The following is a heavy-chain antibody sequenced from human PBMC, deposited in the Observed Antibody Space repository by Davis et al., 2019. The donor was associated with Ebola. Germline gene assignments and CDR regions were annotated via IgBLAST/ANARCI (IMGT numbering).Heavy chain of an antibody. CDR1: GYIFTGYH. J-gene: IGHJ4*02. CDR3: AKRGYTGYEFDY. Sequence: AASVKVSCKASGYIFTGYHIHWVRQAPGQGLEWMGWISPDTGRTNYAQKFQGWVTMTRDTSINTVYMEVNRLKSDDTALYYCAKRGYTGYEFDYWGQGTLVTVSS. CDR2: ISPDTGRT. D-gene: IGHD5-12*01. V-gene: IGHV1-2*04.